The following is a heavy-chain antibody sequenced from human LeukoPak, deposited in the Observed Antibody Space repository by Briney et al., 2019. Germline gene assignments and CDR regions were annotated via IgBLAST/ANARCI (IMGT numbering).Heavy chain of an antibody. Sequence: GGSLRLSCAASGFTISSYAMSWVRQAPGKGLEWVSAISGSGGSTYYADSVKGRFTISRDNSKNTLYMQMNSLRAEDTAVYYCAKGVVVAPDVTPFDYWGQGTLVTVSS. CDR2: ISGSGGST. J-gene: IGHJ4*02. V-gene: IGHV3-23*01. CDR1: GFTISSYA. CDR3: AKGVVVAPDVTPFDY. D-gene: IGHD2-2*01.